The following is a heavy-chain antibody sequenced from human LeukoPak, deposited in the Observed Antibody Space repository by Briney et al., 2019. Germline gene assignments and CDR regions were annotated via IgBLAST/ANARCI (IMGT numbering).Heavy chain of an antibody. Sequence: ASVKVSCKASGYTFIDYGISWVRQAPGQGLEWMGWISAYDGNTKYAQKVQDRVTMTTDTSTTTAYMEMRSLRSDDTAMYYCAREHDSAYDYWGQGILVTVSS. V-gene: IGHV1-18*01. CDR1: GYTFIDYG. J-gene: IGHJ4*02. CDR3: AREHDSAYDY. CDR2: ISAYDGNT. D-gene: IGHD5-12*01.